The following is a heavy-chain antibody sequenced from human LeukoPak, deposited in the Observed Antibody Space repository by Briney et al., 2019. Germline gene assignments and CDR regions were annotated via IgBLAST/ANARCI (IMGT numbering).Heavy chain of an antibody. V-gene: IGHV3-30*03. D-gene: IGHD3/OR15-3a*01. CDR3: ATNQRDWLPYYFDY. Sequence: PGGSLRLSCAASGFTFSSYGMHWVRQAPGKGLEWVAVISYDGSNKYYVDSVKGRFTISRDNSKNTLYLQMNSLRAEDTAVYYCATNQRDWLPYYFDYWGQGTLVTVSS. CDR2: ISYDGSNK. J-gene: IGHJ4*02. CDR1: GFTFSSYG.